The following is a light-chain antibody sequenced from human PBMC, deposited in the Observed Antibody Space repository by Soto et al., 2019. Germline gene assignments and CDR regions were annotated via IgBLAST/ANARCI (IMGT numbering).Light chain of an antibody. J-gene: IGKJ1*01. CDR3: QRYGSSPPWT. Sequence: EIVLTQSPGTLSLSPGERATLFCRASQSVSSSYLAWYQQKPGQAPRLLIYGASSRATGIPDRFSGSGSGTDFTLTISRLEPEDFAVYYCQRYGSSPPWTLGQGTKVDIK. CDR1: QSVSSSY. CDR2: GAS. V-gene: IGKV3-20*01.